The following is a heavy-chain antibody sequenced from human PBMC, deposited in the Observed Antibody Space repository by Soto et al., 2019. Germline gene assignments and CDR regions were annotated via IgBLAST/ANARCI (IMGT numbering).Heavy chain of an antibody. V-gene: IGHV1-18*01. Sequence: ASVKVSCKASGYTFTSYAMHWVRQAPGQRLEWMGWISAYNGNTNYAQKLQGRVTMTTDTSTSTAYMELRSLRSDDTAVYYCAREVAGPFDPWGQGTLVTVSS. CDR1: GYTFTSYA. D-gene: IGHD6-19*01. CDR3: AREVAGPFDP. J-gene: IGHJ5*02. CDR2: ISAYNGNT.